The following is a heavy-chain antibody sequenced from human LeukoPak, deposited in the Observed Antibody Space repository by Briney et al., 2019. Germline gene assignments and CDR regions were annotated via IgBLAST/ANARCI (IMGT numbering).Heavy chain of an antibody. D-gene: IGHD6-6*01. CDR3: ARGSYSSSSRDNSRYYYYMDV. Sequence: SKTLSLTCTVSGGSISSYYWSWIRQSPGKGLEWIGYIYYSGSTNYNPSLKSRVTISVDTSKDQFSLKLSSVTAADTAVYYCARGSYSSSSRDNSRYYYYMDVWGKGTTVTVSS. V-gene: IGHV4-59*01. J-gene: IGHJ6*03. CDR1: GGSISSYY. CDR2: IYYSGST.